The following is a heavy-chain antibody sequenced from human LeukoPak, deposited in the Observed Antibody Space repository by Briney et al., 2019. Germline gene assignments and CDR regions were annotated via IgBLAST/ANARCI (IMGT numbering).Heavy chain of an antibody. Sequence: GESLKISCKGSGYSFTTNWIGWVRQMPGKGLEWMGIIYPGDSDTKYSPSIQGQVTISADKSVNTAYLQWSSLKASDTGIYYCARIYYDSSGYQRFDLWGQGTLVTVSS. D-gene: IGHD3-22*01. V-gene: IGHV5-51*01. J-gene: IGHJ4*02. CDR1: GYSFTTNW. CDR3: ARIYYDSSGYQRFDL. CDR2: IYPGDSDT.